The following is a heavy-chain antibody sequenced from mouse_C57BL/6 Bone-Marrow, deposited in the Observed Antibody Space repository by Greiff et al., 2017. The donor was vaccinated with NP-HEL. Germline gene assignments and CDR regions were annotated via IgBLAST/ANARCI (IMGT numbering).Heavy chain of an antibody. V-gene: IGHV10-1*01. J-gene: IGHJ3*01. Sequence: EVKLVESGGGLVQPKGSLKLSCAASGFSFNTYAMNWVRQAPGKGLEWVARIRSKSNNYATYYADSVKDRFTISRDDSESMLYLQMNNLKTEDTAMYYLVRQKRSTYVWFAYWGHGTLVPVSA. CDR3: VRQKRSTYVWFAY. CDR1: GFSFNTYA. D-gene: IGHD5-1*01. CDR2: IRSKSNNYAT.